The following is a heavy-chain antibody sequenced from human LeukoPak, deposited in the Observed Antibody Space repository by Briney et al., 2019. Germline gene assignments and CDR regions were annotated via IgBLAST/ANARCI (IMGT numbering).Heavy chain of an antibody. CDR2: IWHDGSNK. Sequence: PGRSLRLSCATSEFTFSNYGMHWVRQAPGKGLEWVAVIWHDGSNKCYADSVKGRFTVSRDNSKNTLYLQMNSLRAEDTAVYYCANNFDYWGQGTQVTVSS. CDR3: ANNFDY. V-gene: IGHV3-33*03. CDR1: EFTFSNYG. J-gene: IGHJ4*02.